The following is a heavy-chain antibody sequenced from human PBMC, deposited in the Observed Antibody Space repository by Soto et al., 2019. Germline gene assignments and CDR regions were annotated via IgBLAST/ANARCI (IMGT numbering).Heavy chain of an antibody. CDR1: GFTFSSHA. Sequence: GGSLRLSCAASGFTFSSHAMSWVHQAPGKGLEWVSAISGSGGSTYYADSVKGRFTISRDNSKNTLYLQMNSLRAEDTAVYYCAKDYGGAYVWGSYRAAVSFDYWGQGTLVTVSS. J-gene: IGHJ4*02. CDR2: ISGSGGST. D-gene: IGHD3-16*02. V-gene: IGHV3-23*01. CDR3: AKDYGGAYVWGSYRAAVSFDY.